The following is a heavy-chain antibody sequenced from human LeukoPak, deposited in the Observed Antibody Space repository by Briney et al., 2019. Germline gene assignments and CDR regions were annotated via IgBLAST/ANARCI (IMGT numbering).Heavy chain of an antibody. CDR3: ARVATVDCSGGSCYSWSHYGMDV. J-gene: IGHJ6*02. Sequence: SETLSLTCTVSGGSISSYYWSWIRQPAGKGLEWIGRIYTSGSTNYNPSLKSRVTISVDTSKNKFSLKLSSVTAADTAVYYCARVATVDCSGGSCYSWSHYGMDVWGQGTTVTVSS. CDR1: GGSISSYY. V-gene: IGHV4-4*07. CDR2: IYTSGST. D-gene: IGHD2-15*01.